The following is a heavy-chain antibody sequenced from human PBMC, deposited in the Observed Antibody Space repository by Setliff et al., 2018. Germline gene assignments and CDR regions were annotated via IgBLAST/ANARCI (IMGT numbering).Heavy chain of an antibody. CDR2: VYYSGTA. CDR1: YGSLSTYY. V-gene: IGHV4-59*01. Sequence: SETLSLTCTVSYGSLSTYYWSWIRQPPGKGLEFIGYVYYSGTANYSPSLRSRLTISVDTSKNQFSLKLRSVPAADTAVYYCARGGTFRYFDFWGQGAPVTVSS. CDR3: ARGGTFRYFDF. J-gene: IGHJ4*02. D-gene: IGHD5-12*01.